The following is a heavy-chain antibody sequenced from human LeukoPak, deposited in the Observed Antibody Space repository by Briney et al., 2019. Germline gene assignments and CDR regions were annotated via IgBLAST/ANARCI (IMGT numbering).Heavy chain of an antibody. CDR3: ARDGDTSQWASFDY. J-gene: IGHJ4*02. V-gene: IGHV3-30-3*01. Sequence: GRSLRLSCAASGFTLRTYAMHWVRQAPGKGLEWVAVISYDGSNKYYADSVKGRFTISRDNSKNTLYLEMNSLRAEDTAVYYCARDGDTSQWASFDYWGQGTLVTVSS. D-gene: IGHD2-2*01. CDR1: GFTLRTYA. CDR2: ISYDGSNK.